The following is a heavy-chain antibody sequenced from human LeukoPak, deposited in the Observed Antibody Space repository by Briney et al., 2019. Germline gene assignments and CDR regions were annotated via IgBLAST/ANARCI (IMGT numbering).Heavy chain of an antibody. J-gene: IGHJ3*02. Sequence: SQTLSLTCTVSGGSISSGGYSWSWIRQHPGKGLEWIGYIYYSGSTYYNPSLKSRVTISVDTSKNQFSLKLSSVTAADTAVYYCASYDPQTVVAIRDGAFDIWGQGTMVTVSS. V-gene: IGHV4-31*03. CDR3: ASYDPQTVVAIRDGAFDI. D-gene: IGHD5-12*01. CDR2: IYYSGST. CDR1: GGSISSGGYS.